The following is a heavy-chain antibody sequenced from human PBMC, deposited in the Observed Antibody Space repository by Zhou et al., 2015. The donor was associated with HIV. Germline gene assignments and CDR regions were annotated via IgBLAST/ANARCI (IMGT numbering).Heavy chain of an antibody. V-gene: IGHV1-69*08. J-gene: IGHJ5*02. CDR2: IIPILGIA. Sequence: QVQLVQSGAEVKKPGSSVKVSCKASGGTFSSYTISWVRQAPGQGLEWMGRIIPILGIANYAQKFQGRVTITADKSTSTAYMELSSLRSEDTAVYYCARDRCSSTSCYTWGEPYNWFDPWGQGTLVTVSS. CDR3: ARDRCSSTSCYTWGEPYNWFDP. D-gene: IGHD2-2*02. CDR1: GGTFSSYT.